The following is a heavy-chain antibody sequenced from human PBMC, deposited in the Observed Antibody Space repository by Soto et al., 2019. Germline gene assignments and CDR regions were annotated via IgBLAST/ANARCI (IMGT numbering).Heavy chain of an antibody. CDR3: ARVGYYDSSGYYGY. J-gene: IGHJ4*02. D-gene: IGHD3-22*01. Sequence: ASVKFSCKASGYTFTGYYMHWLRHALGQGLEWMGWINPNRGGTNYAQKFQGRVTMTRDTSISTAYMELTRLRSADTAVYYCARVGYYDSSGYYGYWGQGTLVTVSS. V-gene: IGHV1-2*02. CDR2: INPNRGGT. CDR1: GYTFTGYY.